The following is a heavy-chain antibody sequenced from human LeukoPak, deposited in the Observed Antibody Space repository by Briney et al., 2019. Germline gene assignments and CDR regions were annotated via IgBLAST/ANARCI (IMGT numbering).Heavy chain of an antibody. CDR1: GFTFSSYA. CDR3: AKSFGPVIAAAGTGAD. J-gene: IGHJ4*02. V-gene: IGHV3-23*01. Sequence: GGSLRLSCAASGFTFSSYAMNWVRQAPGKGLEWVSVISSSGVNTYYADSVTGRFTISRDNSKNTLYLQMNSLRAEDTAVYYCAKSFGPVIAAAGTGADWGQGILVTVSS. D-gene: IGHD6-13*01. CDR2: ISSSGVNT.